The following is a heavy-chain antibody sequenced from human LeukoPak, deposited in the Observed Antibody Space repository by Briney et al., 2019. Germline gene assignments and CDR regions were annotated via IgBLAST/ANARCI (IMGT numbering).Heavy chain of an antibody. V-gene: IGHV3-48*01. CDR1: GFTFSDHI. D-gene: IGHD5-24*01. Sequence: GGSLRLSCAASGFTFSDHIMNWVRQLPGKRLEWVAYVSGSGSTVYYADSVKGRFTISRDNGKSSLYLQMNSLRVEGTALYYCVRQFAPWGQGTLVTVSS. CDR3: VRQFAP. J-gene: IGHJ5*02. CDR2: VSGSGSTV.